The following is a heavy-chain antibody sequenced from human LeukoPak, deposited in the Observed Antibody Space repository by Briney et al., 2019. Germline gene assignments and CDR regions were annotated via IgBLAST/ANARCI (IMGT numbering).Heavy chain of an antibody. Sequence: SETLSLTCTVPGGSINNYYWSWIRQPAAKGVERIGRIYTRVSTNYNTSRKSRVTMSVDTSKNQFSLKLSSVTDADTAVYYCARGRYCSADICSGGDAFDIWGQGTMVSVSS. CDR1: GGSINNYY. V-gene: IGHV4-4*07. J-gene: IGHJ3*02. CDR2: IYTRVST. D-gene: IGHD2-15*01. CDR3: ARGRYCSADICSGGDAFDI.